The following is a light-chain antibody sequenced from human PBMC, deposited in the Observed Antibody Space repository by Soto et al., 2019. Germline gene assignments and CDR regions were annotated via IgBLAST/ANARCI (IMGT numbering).Light chain of an antibody. Sequence: DIQMTQSPSYLSASVGDRVTITCRASQAIYNYVVWYQQKPGKAPNLLIHAASTLQSGVPSRFSGSGSGTDFTLTINSLQPEDVDNYSCQKYNSAPWPFGQGTKVEIK. V-gene: IGKV1-27*01. CDR1: QAIYNY. CDR2: AAS. J-gene: IGKJ1*01. CDR3: QKYNSAPWP.